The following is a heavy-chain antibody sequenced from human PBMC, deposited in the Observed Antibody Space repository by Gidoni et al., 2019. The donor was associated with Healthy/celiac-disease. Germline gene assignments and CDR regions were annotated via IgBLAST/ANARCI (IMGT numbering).Heavy chain of an antibody. Sequence: QVQLVESGGGVVQPGRSLSLSCAASGFTFSSYGMHWVRQAPGKGLEWVAVIWYDGSNKYYADSVKGRFTISRDNSKNTLYLQMNSLRAEDTAVYYCARESLGAGFDYWGQGTLVTVSS. CDR2: IWYDGSNK. CDR3: ARESLGAGFDY. D-gene: IGHD3-16*01. CDR1: GFTFSSYG. V-gene: IGHV3-33*01. J-gene: IGHJ4*02.